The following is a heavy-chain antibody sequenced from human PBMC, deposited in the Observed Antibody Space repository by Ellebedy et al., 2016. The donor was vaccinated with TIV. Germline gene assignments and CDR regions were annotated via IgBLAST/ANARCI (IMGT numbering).Heavy chain of an antibody. CDR3: ARAAYCGGDCYRMSADAVDGFDY. CDR2: IIPIFGTA. CDR1: GGTFSSYA. V-gene: IGHV1-69*13. J-gene: IGHJ4*02. Sequence: SVKVSCXASGGTFSSYAISWVRQAPGQGLEWMGGIIPIFGTANYAQKFQGRVTITADESTSTAYMELSSLRSEDTAVYYCARAAYCGGDCYRMSADAVDGFDYWGQGTLVTVSS. D-gene: IGHD2-21*02.